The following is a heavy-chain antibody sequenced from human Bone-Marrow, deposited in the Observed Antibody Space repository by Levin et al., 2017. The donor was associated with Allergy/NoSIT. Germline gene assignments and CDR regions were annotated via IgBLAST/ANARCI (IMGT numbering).Heavy chain of an antibody. CDR3: ARVTLDMATIGVRRLGYFDL. CDR1: GFTFSSYN. D-gene: IGHD5-24*01. CDR2: IYSSSSNI. J-gene: IGHJ2*01. Sequence: PGGSLRLSCAASGFTFSSYNMNWVRQAPGKGLEWVSYIYSSSSNIYYADSVKGRFTISRDNAKNSLYLQMNSLTAEDTAIYYCARVTLDMATIGVRRLGYFDLWGRGTLVTVSS. V-gene: IGHV3-48*01.